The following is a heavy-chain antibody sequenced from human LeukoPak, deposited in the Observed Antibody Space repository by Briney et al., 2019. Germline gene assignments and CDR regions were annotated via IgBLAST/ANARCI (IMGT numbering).Heavy chain of an antibody. CDR2: IYYSGST. J-gene: IGHJ4*02. D-gene: IGHD6-19*01. CDR1: GGSISSYY. V-gene: IGHV4-59*01. Sequence: SETLSLTCTVSGGSISSYYWNWIRQPPGKGLELIGYIYYSGSTTYNPSLKSRVTISVDTSKNQFSLKLSSVTAADTAVYYCARGGVRGWYFDYWGQGTLVTVSS. CDR3: ARGGVRGWYFDY.